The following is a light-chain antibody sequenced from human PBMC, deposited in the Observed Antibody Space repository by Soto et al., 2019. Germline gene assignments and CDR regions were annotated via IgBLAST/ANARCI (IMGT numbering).Light chain of an antibody. CDR2: GNS. Sequence: QAVVTQPPSVSGAPGQRVTISCTGSSSNIGAGYNVHWYQQLPGTAPKLLIYGNSNRPSGVPDRFSGSKSCTSASLAITGLQAEDEAEYYCQSYDSSLSGWVFGGGTKLTVL. V-gene: IGLV1-40*01. CDR3: QSYDSSLSGWV. J-gene: IGLJ3*02. CDR1: SSNIGAGYN.